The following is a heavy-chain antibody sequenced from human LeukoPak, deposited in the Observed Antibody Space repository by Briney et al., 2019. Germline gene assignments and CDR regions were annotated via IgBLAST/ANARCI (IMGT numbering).Heavy chain of an antibody. CDR1: GFTFGEYA. V-gene: IGHV3-49*03. Sequence: GGSLRLSCTASGFTFGEYAMNWFRQAPGKGLEWVGFIRSKGHGGTKEYAASVKGRFTISRDDSKSIAYLQMNSLKTEDTAVYYCTRHSGSYYEFDYWGQGTLVTVSS. J-gene: IGHJ4*02. D-gene: IGHD1-26*01. CDR2: IRSKGHGGTK. CDR3: TRHSGSYYEFDY.